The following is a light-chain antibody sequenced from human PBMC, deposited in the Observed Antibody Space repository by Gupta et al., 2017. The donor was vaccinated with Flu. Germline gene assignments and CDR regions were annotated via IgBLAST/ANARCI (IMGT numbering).Light chain of an antibody. CDR3: QQNGNIPMT. Sequence: EEGNLFCGGGQSLTNRYFAWYQQKPGQAPKLLIYGISSRDTGIPERFSGSGSGTDFTLTISRLQPEDFAVYYCQQNGNIPMTFGEGTRLEIK. CDR1: QSLTNRY. V-gene: IGKV3-20*01. J-gene: IGKJ5*01. CDR2: GIS.